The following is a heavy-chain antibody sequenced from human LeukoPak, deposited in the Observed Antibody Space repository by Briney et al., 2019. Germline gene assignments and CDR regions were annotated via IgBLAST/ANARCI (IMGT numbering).Heavy chain of an antibody. CDR3: ARDFYGDDGHHPFDY. J-gene: IGHJ4*02. Sequence: GSLRLSCAASGLTVTSNHMAWIRQSAGKGLEWVGRIYASGSTNYNPSLKSRVTISMDKSKNQFSLNLKSVTAADTAIYYCARDFYGDDGHHPFDYWGQGVLVTVSS. CDR1: GLTVTSNH. CDR2: IYASGST. D-gene: IGHD2/OR15-2a*01. V-gene: IGHV4-4*07.